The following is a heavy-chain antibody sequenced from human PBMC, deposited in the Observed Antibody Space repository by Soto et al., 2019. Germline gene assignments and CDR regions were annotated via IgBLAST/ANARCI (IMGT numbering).Heavy chain of an antibody. CDR2: IYKTGST. V-gene: IGHV4-4*07. J-gene: IGHJ6*02. Sequence: SETLSLTCTVSGGSISGGSISSYYWTWIRQPAGKGLEWIGRIYKTGSTNYNPSLKSRVTMSVDTSKNQFSLKLSSVTAADTAVYYCARDPMDTAVTSYYRYYGMDVWGQGTTVPVSS. CDR3: ARDPMDTAVTSYYRYYGMDV. CDR1: GGSISGGSISSYY. D-gene: IGHD5-18*01.